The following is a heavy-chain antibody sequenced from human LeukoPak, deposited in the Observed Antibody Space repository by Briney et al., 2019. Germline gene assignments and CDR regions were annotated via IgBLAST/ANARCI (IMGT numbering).Heavy chain of an antibody. CDR2: IRYDGSNK. V-gene: IGHV3-30*02. CDR1: GFTFSSYG. CDR3: AKVIGAVAALDAFDI. D-gene: IGHD6-19*01. J-gene: IGHJ3*02. Sequence: GGSLRLSCAASGFTFSSYGMHWVRQAPGKGLEWVAFIRYDGSNKYYADSVKGRFTISRDNSKNTLYLQMNSLRAEDTAVYYCAKVIGAVAALDAFDIWGQGTMVTVSS.